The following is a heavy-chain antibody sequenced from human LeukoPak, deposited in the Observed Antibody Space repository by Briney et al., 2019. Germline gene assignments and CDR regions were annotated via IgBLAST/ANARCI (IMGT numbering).Heavy chain of an antibody. J-gene: IGHJ3*02. CDR2: INWNGGST. CDR3: ARGGRVLYDSSGYLVPGQPFDI. Sequence: GGSLRLSCAASGFTFDDYGMSWVRQAPGKGLEWVSGINWNGGSTGYADSVKGRFTISRDNAKNSLYLQMNSLRAEDTALYHCARGGRVLYDSSGYLVPGQPFDIWGQGTMVTVSS. D-gene: IGHD3-22*01. V-gene: IGHV3-20*01. CDR1: GFTFDDYG.